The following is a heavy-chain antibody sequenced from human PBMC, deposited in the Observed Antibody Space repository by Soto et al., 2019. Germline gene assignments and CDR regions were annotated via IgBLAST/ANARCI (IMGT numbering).Heavy chain of an antibody. Sequence: QVQLVQSGAEVKKPGSSVKVSCKASGGTFSNYAITWVRQAPGQGLEWLGRIIPIFGSANYAQKFQGRVTIPADESTHTAYRELSSLRSDDTAVYYCAKDGGKAGYFGNWFDPWGQGTLVTVSS. CDR3: AKDGGKAGYFGNWFDP. V-gene: IGHV1-69*15. D-gene: IGHD5-12*01. CDR1: GGTFSNYA. CDR2: IIPIFGSA. J-gene: IGHJ5*02.